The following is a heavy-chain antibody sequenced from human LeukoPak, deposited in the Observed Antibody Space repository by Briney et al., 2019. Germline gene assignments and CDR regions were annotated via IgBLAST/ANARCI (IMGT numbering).Heavy chain of an antibody. CDR2: IIHIFCTA. Sequence: SAVNVSCKSSPGTCSSYVISRVRQAPGQRRKRKGGIIHIFCTAIYAQKFQGRVTITADESTSTAYMELSSLRSGDTAVYYCARTPSIVGATRGFDYWGQGTLVTVSS. J-gene: IGHJ4*02. CDR1: PGTCSSYV. V-gene: IGHV1-69*01. D-gene: IGHD1-26*01. CDR3: ARTPSIVGATRGFDY.